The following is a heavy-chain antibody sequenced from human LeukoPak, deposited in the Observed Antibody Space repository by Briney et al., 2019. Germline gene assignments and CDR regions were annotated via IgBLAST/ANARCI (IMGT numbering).Heavy chain of an antibody. J-gene: IGHJ4*02. Sequence: ASVKVSCKASGYTFTGYYMHWVRQAPGQGLEWIGWINPNSGGTNYAQKFQGRVTMTRDTSISTAYMELSRLRSDDTAVYYCARVAVAGTCSFDYWGQGTLVTVSS. D-gene: IGHD6-19*01. V-gene: IGHV1-2*02. CDR2: INPNSGGT. CDR1: GYTFTGYY. CDR3: ARVAVAGTCSFDY.